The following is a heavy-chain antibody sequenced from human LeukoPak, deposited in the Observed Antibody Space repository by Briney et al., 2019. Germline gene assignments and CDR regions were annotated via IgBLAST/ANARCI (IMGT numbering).Heavy chain of an antibody. V-gene: IGHV4-59*12. D-gene: IGHD2-15*01. CDR1: GDSISSYY. CDR3: ARTGGGDCSGGSCQNFDY. Sequence: SETLSLTCTVSGDSISSYYWSWLRQPPGKGLEWIGYIYYSGSTNYNPSLKSRVTISVDTSKNQFSLKLSSVTAADTAVYYCARTGGGDCSGGSCQNFDYWGQGTLVTVSS. CDR2: IYYSGST. J-gene: IGHJ4*02.